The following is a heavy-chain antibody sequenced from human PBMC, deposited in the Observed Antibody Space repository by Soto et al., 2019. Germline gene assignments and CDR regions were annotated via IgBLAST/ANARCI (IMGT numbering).Heavy chain of an antibody. D-gene: IGHD6-13*01. CDR2: ISSGSDSI. J-gene: IGHJ1*01. V-gene: IGHV3-21*01. CDR3: ARDRSSGSFVQYFQH. CDR1: GFXFNSYI. Sequence: GXARLSCATSGFXFNSYILVWVRLAAGNGLEWVASISSGSDSIFYADSVKGRFTVPIYNAKNSLFLQMNNVRAEDTAVYFCARDRSSGSFVQYFQHWGQGTQGTVSS.